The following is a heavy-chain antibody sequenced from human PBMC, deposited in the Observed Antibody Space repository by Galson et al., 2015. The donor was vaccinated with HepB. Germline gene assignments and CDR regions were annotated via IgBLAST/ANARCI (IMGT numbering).Heavy chain of an antibody. J-gene: IGHJ4*02. D-gene: IGHD1-26*01. CDR3: ARVRARGSFPYYFDY. V-gene: IGHV3-11*01. CDR2: ISGGGSST. CDR1: GFRFSDHY. Sequence: SLRLSCAASGFRFSDHYMSWIRQAPGKGLEWISYISGGGSSTHYEDSVKGRFTISRDNAENSLFLQMNSLRVEDTAIYYCARVRARGSFPYYFDYWGQGTLVTASS.